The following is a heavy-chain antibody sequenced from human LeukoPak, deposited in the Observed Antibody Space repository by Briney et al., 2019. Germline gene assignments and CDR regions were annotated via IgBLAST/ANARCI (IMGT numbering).Heavy chain of an antibody. CDR1: GGSISSYY. D-gene: IGHD4-17*01. CDR3: ASSRTFGDYVFDY. CDR2: IYYSGST. V-gene: IGHV4-59*01. Sequence: SETLPLTCTVSGGSISSYYWSWIRQPPGKGLEWIGYIYYSGSTNYNPSLKSRVTISVDTSKNQFSLKLSSVTAADTAVYYCASSRTFGDYVFDYWGQGTLVTVSS. J-gene: IGHJ4*02.